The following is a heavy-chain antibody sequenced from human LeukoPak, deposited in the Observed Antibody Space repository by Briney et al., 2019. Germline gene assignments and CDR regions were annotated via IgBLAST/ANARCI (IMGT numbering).Heavy chain of an antibody. CDR2: ISSSSSYI. D-gene: IGHD6-13*01. CDR1: GFTFSSYS. V-gene: IGHV3-21*01. J-gene: IGHJ4*02. CDR3: ARGGREAAAGPDY. Sequence: GGSLRLSCAASGFTFSSYSMNWVRQAPGKGLEWVSSISSSSSYIYYADSVKGRFTISRDNAKNSLYLQMNSLRAEDTAVYYCARGGREAAAGPDYWGQGTLVTVSS.